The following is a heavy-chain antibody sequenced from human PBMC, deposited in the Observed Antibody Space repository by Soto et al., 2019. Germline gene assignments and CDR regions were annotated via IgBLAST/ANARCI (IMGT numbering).Heavy chain of an antibody. Sequence: GGSLRLSCAASGFTVSSNYMSWVRQAPGKGLEWVSVIYSGGSTYYADSVKGRFTISRDNSKNTLYLQMNSLRAEDTAVYYCARQPAAAGIEPELFFDYWGQGTLVTVSS. CDR2: IYSGGST. J-gene: IGHJ4*02. CDR1: GFTVSSNY. D-gene: IGHD6-13*01. CDR3: ARQPAAAGIEPELFFDY. V-gene: IGHV3-66*04.